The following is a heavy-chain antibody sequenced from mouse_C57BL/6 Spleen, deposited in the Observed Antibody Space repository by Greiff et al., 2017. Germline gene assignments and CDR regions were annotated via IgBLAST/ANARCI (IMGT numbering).Heavy chain of an antibody. V-gene: IGHV1-82*01. CDR1: GYAFSSSW. CDR2: IYPGDGDT. J-gene: IGHJ2*01. CDR3: ARYGYDEGAGFDY. D-gene: IGHD2-2*01. Sequence: QVQLQQSGPELVKPGASVKISCKASGYAFSSSWMNWVKQRPGQGLEWIGRIYPGDGDTNYNGKFKGKATLTADKSSSTSYMQVSSLTSADSAVYFCARYGYDEGAGFDYWGQGTTLTVSS.